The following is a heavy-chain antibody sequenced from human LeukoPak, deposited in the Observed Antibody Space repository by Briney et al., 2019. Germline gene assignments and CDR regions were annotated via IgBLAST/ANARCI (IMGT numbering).Heavy chain of an antibody. J-gene: IGHJ4*02. V-gene: IGHV5-51*01. D-gene: IGHD3-22*01. CDR3: ARISRSGSNPPYYFDY. CDR2: IYPGDSDT. CDR1: GYSFITYW. Sequence: RGESLKISFKASGYSFITYWIGWVRQMPGKGLEWVGIIYPGDSDTRYSPSFQGQVTISADRSISTAYLEWSSLKASDTSMYYCARISRSGSNPPYYFDYWGQGTLVTVSS.